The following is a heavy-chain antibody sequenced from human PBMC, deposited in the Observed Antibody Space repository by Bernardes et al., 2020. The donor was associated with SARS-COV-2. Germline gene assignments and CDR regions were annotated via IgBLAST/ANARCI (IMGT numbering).Heavy chain of an antibody. CDR2: INGDGTST. Sequence: GGSLRLSCAVSGFTFSSYWMHWIRQAPGKGLVWVSRINGDGTSTSYADSVKGRFTISRDNAKNTLNLQMNSLSAEDTAVYYCARGAYSLNKSGPRSVFDIWGQAKMVTGSS. D-gene: IGHD1-26*01. CDR1: GFTFSSYW. V-gene: IGHV3-74*01. CDR3: ARGAYSLNKSGPRSVFDI. J-gene: IGHJ3*02.